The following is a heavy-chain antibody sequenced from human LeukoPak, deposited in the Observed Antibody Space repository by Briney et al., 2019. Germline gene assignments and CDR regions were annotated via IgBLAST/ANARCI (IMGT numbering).Heavy chain of an antibody. CDR3: ARDQRYSYALYYGMDV. V-gene: IGHV1-18*01. CDR2: ISTYNGNT. J-gene: IGHJ6*02. Sequence: VASVKVSCKPSGYSFSNYGISWVRQAPGRGLEWMGWISTYNGNTNYVQKLQGRVTMTTDTSTSTAYMELRSLRSDDTAAYYCARDQRYSYALYYGMDVWGQGTTVTVSS. D-gene: IGHD5-18*01. CDR1: GYSFSNYG.